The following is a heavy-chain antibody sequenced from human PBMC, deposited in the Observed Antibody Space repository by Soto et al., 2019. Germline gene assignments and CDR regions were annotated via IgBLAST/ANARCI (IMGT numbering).Heavy chain of an antibody. CDR2: MNPNSGNT. CDR3: ARVGNYYYYMDV. Sequence: ASVKVSCKASGYTFATYDSNWVRQATGQGLEWMGWMNPNSGNTGYAQKFQGRVTMTRNTSISTAYMELSSLRSEDTAVYYCARVGNYYYYMDVWGKGTTVTVSS. V-gene: IGHV1-8*01. CDR1: GYTFATYD. J-gene: IGHJ6*03.